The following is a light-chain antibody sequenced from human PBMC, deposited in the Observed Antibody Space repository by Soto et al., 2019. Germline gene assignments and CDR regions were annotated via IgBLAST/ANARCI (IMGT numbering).Light chain of an antibody. CDR1: QSVGSN. CDR2: GAS. CDR3: QQYYNWPRT. Sequence: EMVMTQSPATLSVSPGDGATLSCRASQSVGSNLAWFQQKPGQAPRLLIYGASTRATGTPARFSGSGSGTEFTLTISSLQSEDFAVYYCQQYYNWPRTFGQGTKLEIK. J-gene: IGKJ2*01. V-gene: IGKV3-15*01.